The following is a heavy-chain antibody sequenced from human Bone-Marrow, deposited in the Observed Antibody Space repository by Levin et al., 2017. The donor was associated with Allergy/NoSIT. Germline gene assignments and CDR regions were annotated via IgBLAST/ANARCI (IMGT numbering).Heavy chain of an antibody. CDR2: ITGSGSRT. CDR3: VKENYYDISGYYVS. J-gene: IGHJ5*02. Sequence: LSLTCAASGVIFSDSAMTWVRQAPGKGLQWVSSITGSGSRTHYADSVTGRFTISRDNSKKMLFLEMSSLRAEDTAFYFCVKENYYDISGYYVSWGQGTLVTVSS. V-gene: IGHV3-23*01. D-gene: IGHD3-22*01. CDR1: GVIFSDSA.